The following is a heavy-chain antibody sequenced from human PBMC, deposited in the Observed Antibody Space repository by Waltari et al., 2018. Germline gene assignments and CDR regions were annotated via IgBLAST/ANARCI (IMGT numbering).Heavy chain of an antibody. J-gene: IGHJ5*02. D-gene: IGHD6-19*01. V-gene: IGHV6-1*01. Sequence: QVQLQQSGPGLVKPSQTLSLTCAISGDSVSSNRAAWTWIRQSPSRGLEWLGRTYYRSRWYNDFAPSLKSRISINPDTSKNQFSLQLNAVTPEDTAVYYCAKEPAGASGWLDPWGQGTLVTVSS. CDR2: TYYRSRWYN. CDR3: AKEPAGASGWLDP. CDR1: GDSVSSNRAA.